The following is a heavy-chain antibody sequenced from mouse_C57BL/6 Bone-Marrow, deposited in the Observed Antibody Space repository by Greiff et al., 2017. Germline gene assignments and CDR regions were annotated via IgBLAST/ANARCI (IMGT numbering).Heavy chain of an antibody. V-gene: IGHV1-81*01. D-gene: IGHD2-5*01. CDR3: APWPTIVTYFDY. Sequence: VQLQQSGAELARPGASVKMSCKASGYTFTSSGISWVKQRTGQGLEWIGEIYPGSGNTYYNEKFKGKATLTADKSSSTAYMELSSLTSEDSAVYCGAPWPTIVTYFDYWGQGTTLTVSS. J-gene: IGHJ2*01. CDR2: IYPGSGNT. CDR1: GYTFTSSG.